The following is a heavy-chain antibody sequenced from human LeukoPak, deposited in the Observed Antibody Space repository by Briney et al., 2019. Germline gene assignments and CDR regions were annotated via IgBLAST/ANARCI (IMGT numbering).Heavy chain of an antibody. CDR3: VKEKVASNCVDCPLRDPFDV. CDR2: ISYDGSNK. J-gene: IGHJ3*01. CDR1: GFTFSSYA. D-gene: IGHD2-21*02. Sequence: GRSLRLSCAASGFTFSSYAMHWVRQAPGKGLEWVAVISYDGSNKYYADSVKGRFTISRDNGKSFLYLQMDSLKTEDTALYYCVKEKVASNCVDCPLRDPFDVWGQGTMVTVSS. V-gene: IGHV3-30*01.